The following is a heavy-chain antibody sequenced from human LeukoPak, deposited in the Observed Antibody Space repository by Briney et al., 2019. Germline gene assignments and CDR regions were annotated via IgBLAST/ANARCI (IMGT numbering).Heavy chain of an antibody. CDR1: GYTFTGYY. J-gene: IGHJ5*02. CDR3: ATVTYSSGSSPFDP. Sequence: GASVKVSCKASGYTFTGYYMHWVRQAPGQGLEWMGWISAYNGNTNYAQKLQGRVTMTTDTSTSTAYMELRSLRSDDTAVYYCATVTYSSGSSPFDPWGQGTLVTVSS. V-gene: IGHV1-18*04. CDR2: ISAYNGNT. D-gene: IGHD6-19*01.